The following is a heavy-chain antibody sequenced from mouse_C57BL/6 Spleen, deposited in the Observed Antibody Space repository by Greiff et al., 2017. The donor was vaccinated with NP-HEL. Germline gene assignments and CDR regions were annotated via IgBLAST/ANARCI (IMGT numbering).Heavy chain of an antibody. D-gene: IGHD2-4*01. CDR3: ASPSIPMSTEGPAWFAY. J-gene: IGHJ3*01. Sequence: EVQRVESGGDLVKPGGSLKLSCAASGFTFSSYGMSWVRQTPDKRLEWVATISSGGSYTYYPDSVTGRFTISRDNAKNTLYLQMSSLKSDDTAMYYCASPSIPMSTEGPAWFAYGGQGTLVTVSA. CDR2: ISSGGSYT. V-gene: IGHV5-6*01. CDR1: GFTFSSYG.